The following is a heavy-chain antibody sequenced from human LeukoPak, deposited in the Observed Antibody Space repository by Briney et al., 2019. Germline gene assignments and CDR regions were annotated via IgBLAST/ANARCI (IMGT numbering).Heavy chain of an antibody. V-gene: IGHV1-2*06. J-gene: IGHJ6*03. Sequence: GASVKVSCKASGYTFTGYYMHWVRQAPGQGLEWMGRINPNSGGTNYAQKFQGRVTMTRGTSISTAYMELSRLRSDDTAVYYCASGIAAAGMGYYYMDVWGKGTTVTVSS. D-gene: IGHD6-13*01. CDR1: GYTFTGYY. CDR3: ASGIAAAGMGYYYMDV. CDR2: INPNSGGT.